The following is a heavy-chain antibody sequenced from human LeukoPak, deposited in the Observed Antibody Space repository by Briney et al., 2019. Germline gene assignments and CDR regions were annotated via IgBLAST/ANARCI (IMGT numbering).Heavy chain of an antibody. J-gene: IGHJ4*02. CDR2: IYHSVST. CDR3: ARDRETRGFDY. CDR1: GYSINSGYY. D-gene: IGHD5-24*01. Sequence: SETLSLTCAVSGYSINSGYYWSWIRQPPGKGLEWIGSIYHSVSTYYNPSLKSRVTISVDTSKNQFSLKLSSVTAADTAVYYCARDRETRGFDYWGQGTLVTVSS. V-gene: IGHV4-38-2*02.